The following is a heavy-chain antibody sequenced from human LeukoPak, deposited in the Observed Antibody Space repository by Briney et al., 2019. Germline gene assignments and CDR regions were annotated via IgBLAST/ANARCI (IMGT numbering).Heavy chain of an antibody. J-gene: IGHJ4*02. CDR1: GFTFSSYS. CDR3: ARPSIAAAGTSFDY. D-gene: IGHD6-13*01. Sequence: PGGSLRLSCAASGFTFSSYSMNWVRQAPGKGLEWVSSISSSSSYIYYADSVKGRFTISRDNAKNSLYLQMNRLRAEDTAVYYCARPSIAAAGTSFDYWGQGTLVTVSS. CDR2: ISSSSSYI. V-gene: IGHV3-21*01.